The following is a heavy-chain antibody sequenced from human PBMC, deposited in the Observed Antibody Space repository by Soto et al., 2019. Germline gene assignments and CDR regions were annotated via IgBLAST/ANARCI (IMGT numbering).Heavy chain of an antibody. CDR2: TYYRSKWYN. CDR3: ARTTGTTGAFDI. J-gene: IGHJ3*02. Sequence: PSQTLSLTCAISGDSVPSNSAGWHWIRQSPSRGLEWLGRTYYRSKWYNDYAVSVKSRITINPDTSKNQFSLQLNSVTPEDTAVYYCARTTGTTGAFDIWGQGTMVTVSS. V-gene: IGHV6-1*01. CDR1: GDSVPSNSAG. D-gene: IGHD1-1*01.